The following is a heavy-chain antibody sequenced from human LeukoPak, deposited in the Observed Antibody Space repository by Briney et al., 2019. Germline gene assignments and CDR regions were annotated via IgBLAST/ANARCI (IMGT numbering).Heavy chain of an antibody. D-gene: IGHD6-19*01. CDR1: ADSISNYY. CDR2: IYNCGST. Sequence: KASETLSLTCTVSADSISNYYWTWLRQPPGKGLEWIGYIYNCGSTNYNTSLRSRVTISMDTSKNQFSLKLSSVTAADTAVYYCAAEFSNEQWLDWDYWGQGTLVTVSS. V-gene: IGHV4-59*01. J-gene: IGHJ4*02. CDR3: AAEFSNEQWLDWDY.